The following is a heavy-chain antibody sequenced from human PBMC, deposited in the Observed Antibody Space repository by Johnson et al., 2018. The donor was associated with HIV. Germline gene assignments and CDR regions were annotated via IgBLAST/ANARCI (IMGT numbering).Heavy chain of an antibody. V-gene: IGHV3-30*04. Sequence: QVQLVESGGGVVQPGRSLRLSCAASGFTFSNYAVHWVRQAPGKGLDWVAVISYDGRNKYYADSVKGRFTISRDTSKNTLYLQMNSLRAEDTAVCYCAGDSWGLPTQGGAFDIWGQGKMVTVSS. CDR1: GFTFSNYA. CDR2: ISYDGRNK. CDR3: AGDSWGLPTQGGAFDI. D-gene: IGHD1-26*01. J-gene: IGHJ3*02.